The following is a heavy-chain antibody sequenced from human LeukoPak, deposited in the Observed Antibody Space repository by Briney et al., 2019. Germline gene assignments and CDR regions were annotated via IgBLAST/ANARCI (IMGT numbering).Heavy chain of an antibody. J-gene: IGHJ5*02. CDR3: ARGPCSGGSCNQIDP. CDR2: IYYSGST. V-gene: IGHV4-31*03. CDR1: GGSISSGGYY. Sequence: KPSETLSLTCTVSGGSISSGGYYWSWIRQHPGKGLEWIGYIYYSGSTYYNPSLKSRVTISVDTSKNQFSLKLSSVTAADTAVYYCARGPCSGGSCNQIDPWGQGTLVTVSS. D-gene: IGHD2-15*01.